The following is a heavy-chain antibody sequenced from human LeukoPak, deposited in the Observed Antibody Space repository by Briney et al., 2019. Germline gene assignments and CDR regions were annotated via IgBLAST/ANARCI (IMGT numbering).Heavy chain of an antibody. CDR2: IYYSGST. Sequence: SETLSLTCTVSGGSISSYYWSWIRQPPGKGLEWIGYIYYSGSTNYNPSLKSRVTISVDTSKNQFSLKLSSVTAADTAVYYCARKAGTYYYDSSGYVSSSGAFDIWGQGTMVTVSS. D-gene: IGHD3-22*01. CDR3: ARKAGTYYYDSSGYVSSSGAFDI. CDR1: GGSISSYY. J-gene: IGHJ3*02. V-gene: IGHV4-59*08.